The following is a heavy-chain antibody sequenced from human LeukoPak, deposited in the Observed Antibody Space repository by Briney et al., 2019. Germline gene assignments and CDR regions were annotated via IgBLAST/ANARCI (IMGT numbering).Heavy chain of an antibody. CDR2: ISGSGGST. V-gene: IGHV3-23*01. CDR1: GFTFSSYA. J-gene: IGHJ1*01. D-gene: IGHD3-22*01. CDR3: ADYYYDSSGYYPEYFQH. Sequence: GGSLRLSCAASGFTFSSYAMSWVRQAPGKGLEWVSAISGSGGSTYYADSVKGRFTISRDNSQNTLYLQMNSLRAEDTAVYYCADYYYDSSGYYPEYFQHWGQGTLVTVSS.